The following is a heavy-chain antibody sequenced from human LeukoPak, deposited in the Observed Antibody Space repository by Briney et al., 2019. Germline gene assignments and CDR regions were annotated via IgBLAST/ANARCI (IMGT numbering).Heavy chain of an antibody. Sequence: SETLSLTCTVSGGSFNSYYWSWIRQPPGKGLEWIGYIYYSGSTNYNPSLKSRVTISVDTSKNQFSLHLNSVTAADTAVYYCARASVSGSGWYWFDPWGQGTLVTVSS. CDR3: ARASVSGSGWYWFDP. J-gene: IGHJ5*02. D-gene: IGHD6-19*01. CDR2: IYYSGST. V-gene: IGHV4-59*01. CDR1: GGSFNSYY.